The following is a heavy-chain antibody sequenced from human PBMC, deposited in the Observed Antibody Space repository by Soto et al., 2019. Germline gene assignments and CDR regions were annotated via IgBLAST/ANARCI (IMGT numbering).Heavy chain of an antibody. Sequence: GESLKISCKASGYNFTSHWIGWVRQMPGKGLEWMGIIYPGDSDTRYSPSFQGQVTISADKSISTAYLQWSSLKASDTAMYYCARHGAAAGLEADYWGQGTLVTVSS. D-gene: IGHD6-13*01. J-gene: IGHJ4*02. CDR2: IYPGDSDT. CDR3: ARHGAAAGLEADY. CDR1: GYNFTSHW. V-gene: IGHV5-51*01.